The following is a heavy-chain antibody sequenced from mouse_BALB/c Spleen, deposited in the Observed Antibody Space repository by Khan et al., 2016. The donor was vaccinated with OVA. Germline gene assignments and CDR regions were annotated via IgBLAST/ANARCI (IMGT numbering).Heavy chain of an antibody. CDR1: GYTFTDYA. CDR3: ARGGMFAY. J-gene: IGHJ3*01. CDR2: ISTYYDDA. D-gene: IGHD1-1*02. Sequence: QIQLVQSGAELVRPGVSVKISCKGSGYTFTDYAMHWVKQSHAKSLEWIGVISTYYDDADYNQRFQGKASMTVDRSSSPADLALARLTSEDSAIYYCARGGMFAYWGQGTLVTVAA. V-gene: IGHV1S137*01.